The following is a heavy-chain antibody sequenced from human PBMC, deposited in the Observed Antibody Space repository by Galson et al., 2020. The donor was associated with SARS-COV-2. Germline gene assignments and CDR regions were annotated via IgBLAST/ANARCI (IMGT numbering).Heavy chain of an antibody. V-gene: IGHV3-7*05. CDR3: VRAMASGTNDY. D-gene: IGHD2-8*01. J-gene: IGHJ4*02. CDR1: GFTFSSDW. CDR2: INQDGRET. Sequence: GGSLRLSCAASGFTFSSDWMTWVRQAPGKGLEWVANINQDGRETYYVESVQGRFSISRDNPKNSLFLQMDSLRAEDTAVYYCVRAMASGTNDYWGQGTLVTVSS.